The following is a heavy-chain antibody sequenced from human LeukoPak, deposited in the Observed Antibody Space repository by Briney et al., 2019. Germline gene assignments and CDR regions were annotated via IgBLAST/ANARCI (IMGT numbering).Heavy chain of an antibody. V-gene: IGHV3-66*01. D-gene: IGHD5-24*01. Sequence: QSGGSLRLSCAASGFTVSSNYMSWVRQAPGKGLEWVSVIYSGGSTYYADSVKGRFTISRDNSKNTLYLQMNSLRAEDTAVYYCARGGRDPDYYYYYGMDVWGQGTTVTVSS. CDR1: GFTVSSNY. CDR3: ARGGRDPDYYYYYGMDV. CDR2: IYSGGST. J-gene: IGHJ6*02.